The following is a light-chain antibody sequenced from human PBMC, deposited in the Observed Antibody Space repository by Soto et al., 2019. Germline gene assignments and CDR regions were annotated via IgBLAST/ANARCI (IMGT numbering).Light chain of an antibody. CDR1: QSVLYSSSNKNY. CDR3: QQYYGTPFT. Sequence: DIVMTQSPDSLAVSLGERATINCKSSQSVLYSSSNKNYLAWYQQKPGLPPKLLIYWASTRESGVPDRFSGSGFGTDFTLTISSLQAEDVAVHYCQQYYGTPFTFGPGTKVDIK. CDR2: WAS. V-gene: IGKV4-1*01. J-gene: IGKJ3*01.